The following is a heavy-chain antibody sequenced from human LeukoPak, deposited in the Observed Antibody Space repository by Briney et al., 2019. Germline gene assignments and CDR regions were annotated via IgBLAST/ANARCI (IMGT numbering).Heavy chain of an antibody. Sequence: ASVKVSCKASGYTFTGYYMHWVRQAPGQGLEWMGWINPNSGGTNYAQKFQGRVTMTRDTSISTAYMELSRLRSDDTAVYYCARERKNKTSGPRLGYFEYWGQGTLVTVSS. CDR1: GYTFTGYY. D-gene: IGHD2-15*01. CDR3: ARERKNKTSGPRLGYFEY. CDR2: INPNSGGT. J-gene: IGHJ4*02. V-gene: IGHV1-2*02.